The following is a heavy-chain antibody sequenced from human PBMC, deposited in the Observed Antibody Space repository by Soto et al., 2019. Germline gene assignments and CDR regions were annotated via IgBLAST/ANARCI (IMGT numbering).Heavy chain of an antibody. Sequence: ASVKVSCKASGYTFTSYAMNWVRQAPGQGFEWMGWINTNTGNPTYAQGFTGRFVFSLDTSVSTAYLQISSLKAEDTAVYYCARSGVVPAAKGWYYYYYYMDVWGKGTTVTVSS. D-gene: IGHD2-2*01. CDR1: GYTFTSYA. J-gene: IGHJ6*03. CDR3: ARSGVVPAAKGWYYYYYYMDV. CDR2: INTNTGNP. V-gene: IGHV7-4-1*02.